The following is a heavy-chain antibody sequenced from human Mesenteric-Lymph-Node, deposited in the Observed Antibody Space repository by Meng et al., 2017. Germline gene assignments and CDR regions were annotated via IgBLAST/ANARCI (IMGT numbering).Heavy chain of an antibody. J-gene: IGHJ5*02. CDR2: LNPNRGDT. Sequence: VQPVQSGAEVKKPRASVKVSCTASGYPFTDYYMQWVRQAPGQGLEWMGRLNPNRGDTNYAQKFQGRVTMTRDTSISTAYMELSRLTSDDTAVYYCARGIVDGYGGDSWFDPWGQGTLVTVSS. CDR3: ARGIVDGYGGDSWFDP. V-gene: IGHV1-2*06. D-gene: IGHD5-18*01. CDR1: GYPFTDYY.